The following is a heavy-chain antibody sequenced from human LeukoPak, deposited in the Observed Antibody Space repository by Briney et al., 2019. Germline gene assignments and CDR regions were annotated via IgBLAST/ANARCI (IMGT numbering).Heavy chain of an antibody. CDR2: ISGSGGST. CDR3: AKVEDSPRYFDY. D-gene: IGHD1-1*01. V-gene: IGHV3-23*01. Sequence: RPGESLKISCAASGFTFSSYAMSWVRQAPGKGLEWVSAISGSGGSTYYADSVKGRFTISRDNSKNTLYLQMNSLRAEDTAVYYCAKVEDSPRYFDYWGQGTLVTVSS. CDR1: GFTFSSYA. J-gene: IGHJ4*02.